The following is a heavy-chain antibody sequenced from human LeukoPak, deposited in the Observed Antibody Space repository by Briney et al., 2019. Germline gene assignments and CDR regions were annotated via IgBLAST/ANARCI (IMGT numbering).Heavy chain of an antibody. CDR1: GGSISSSSYY. V-gene: IGHV4-39*01. Sequence: PSETLTLTCTVSGGSISSSSYYWGWIRQPPGKGLEWIGSIYYSGSTYYNPSLKSRVTISVDTSKNQFSLKLSSVTAADTAVYYCARHFRGSYPFDYWGQGTLVTVSS. D-gene: IGHD1-26*01. CDR2: IYYSGST. CDR3: ARHFRGSYPFDY. J-gene: IGHJ4*02.